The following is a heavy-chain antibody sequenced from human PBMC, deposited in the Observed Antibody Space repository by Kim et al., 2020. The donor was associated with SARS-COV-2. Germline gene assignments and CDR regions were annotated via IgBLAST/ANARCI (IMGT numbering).Heavy chain of an antibody. V-gene: IGHV3-23*01. J-gene: IGHJ4*01. CDR3: AKDAVNGNGLWDYFDY. CDR2: IGGGDDI. D-gene: IGHD2-8*01. CDR1: GFKFSSYA. Sequence: GGSLRLSCTASGFKFSSYAMGWVRQAPGKGLERVSSIGGGDDIEYADSVKGRFTVSRDNSKNTLHLQMSSLGADDTAIYFCAKDAVNGNGLWDYFDYWG.